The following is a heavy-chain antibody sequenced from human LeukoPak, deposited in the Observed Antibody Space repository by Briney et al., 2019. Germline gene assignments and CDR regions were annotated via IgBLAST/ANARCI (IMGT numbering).Heavy chain of an antibody. J-gene: IGHJ3*02. V-gene: IGHV5-51*01. CDR3: ATNTMFRGIHAFDI. Sequence: GESLKISCKGFGYTFTSYWIGWVRQMPGKGLEWMGIIYPTDSDTRYSPSFQGQVTISADKSISTAYLQWSSLKASDSAMYYCATNTMFRGIHAFDIWGQGTMVTVSS. CDR1: GYTFTSYW. CDR2: IYPTDSDT. D-gene: IGHD3-10*01.